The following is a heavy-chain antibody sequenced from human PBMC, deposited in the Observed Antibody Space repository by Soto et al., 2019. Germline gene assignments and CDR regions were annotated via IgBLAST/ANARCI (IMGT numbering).Heavy chain of an antibody. CDR2: IYYSGST. CDR3: AAYCISTSCYRPDYYYYGMDV. Sequence: SETLSLTCTVSGGSISSYYWSWIRQPPGKGLEWIGYIYYSGSTNYNPSLKSRVTISVDTSKNQFSLKLSSVTAADTAVYYCAAYCISTSCYRPDYYYYGMDVWGQGTTVTVSS. CDR1: GGSISSYY. V-gene: IGHV4-59*01. J-gene: IGHJ6*02. D-gene: IGHD2-2*01.